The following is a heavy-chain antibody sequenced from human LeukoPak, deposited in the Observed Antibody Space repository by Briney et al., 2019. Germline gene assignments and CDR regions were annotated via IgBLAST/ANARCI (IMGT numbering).Heavy chain of an antibody. D-gene: IGHD3-22*01. Sequence: GASVKVSCKASGYTFTSYGISWVRQAPGQGLEWMGWISAYNGNTNYAQKLQGRVTMTTATSTSTAYMELRSLRSDDTAVYYCARNFNPTMIVVDRLGTCLDYWGQGTLVTVSS. J-gene: IGHJ4*02. CDR3: ARNFNPTMIVVDRLGTCLDY. V-gene: IGHV1-18*01. CDR1: GYTFTSYG. CDR2: ISAYNGNT.